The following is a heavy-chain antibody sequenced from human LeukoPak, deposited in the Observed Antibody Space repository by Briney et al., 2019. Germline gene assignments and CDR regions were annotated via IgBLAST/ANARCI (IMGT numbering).Heavy chain of an antibody. V-gene: IGHV3-23*01. Sequence: GGSQRLSCAASGFNFGSYSMTWVRQAPGKGLEWVSVISADSATTFYADSVKGRFTISRDNAKNTVFLQMSSLRAEDTALYYCARKSASGNYPLDYWGQGTLVTVSS. CDR2: ISADSATT. CDR1: GFNFGSYS. D-gene: IGHD3-10*01. J-gene: IGHJ4*02. CDR3: ARKSASGNYPLDY.